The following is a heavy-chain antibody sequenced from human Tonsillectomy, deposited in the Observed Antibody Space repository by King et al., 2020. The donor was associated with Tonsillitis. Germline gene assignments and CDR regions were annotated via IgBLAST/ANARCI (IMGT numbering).Heavy chain of an antibody. D-gene: IGHD1-1*01. CDR1: GFTFSSYG. CDR2: IWYDGSNK. Sequence: VQLVESGGGVVQPGRSLRLSCAASGFTFSSYGMHWVRQAPGKGLEWVAGIWYDGSNKYYVDSVKGRFTISRDNSKKTVYLQMNSLRAEDTAVYYCARDTSGTHFDYWGQGTLVTVSS. J-gene: IGHJ4*02. V-gene: IGHV3-33*01. CDR3: ARDTSGTHFDY.